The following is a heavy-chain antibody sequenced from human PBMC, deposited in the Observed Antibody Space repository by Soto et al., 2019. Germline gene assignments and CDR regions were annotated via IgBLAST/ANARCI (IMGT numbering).Heavy chain of an antibody. V-gene: IGHV1-69*01. J-gene: IGHJ6*02. CDR3: ARGSIAAAGSYYYGMDV. CDR2: IIPIFGTA. Sequence: QVQLVQFGAEVKKPGSSVKVSCKASGGTFSSYAISWVRQAPGQGLEWMGGIIPIFGTANYAQKFQGRVTITADESTSTAYMELSSLRSEDTAVYYCARGSIAAAGSYYYGMDVWGQGTTVTVSS. CDR1: GGTFSSYA. D-gene: IGHD6-13*01.